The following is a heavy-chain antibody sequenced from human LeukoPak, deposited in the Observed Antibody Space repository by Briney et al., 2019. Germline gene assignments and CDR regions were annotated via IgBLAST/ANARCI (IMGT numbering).Heavy chain of an antibody. D-gene: IGHD3-3*01. J-gene: IGHJ6*04. CDR2: INPNNDGT. V-gene: IGHV1-2*02. CDR3: ARVGWNGYYGMGV. CDR1: GYTFTGYY. Sequence: ASVKVSCKASGYTFTGYYMHWVRQAPGQGLEWMGWINPNNDGTNYAQKFQGRVTMTGDTSITTAYMELSSLRSDDTAVYYCARVGWNGYYGMGVWGKGTTVTVSS.